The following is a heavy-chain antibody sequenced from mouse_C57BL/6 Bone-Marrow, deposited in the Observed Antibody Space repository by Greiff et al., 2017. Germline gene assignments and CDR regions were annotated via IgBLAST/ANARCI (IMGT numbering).Heavy chain of an antibody. CDR3: AREGLRQMDY. J-gene: IGHJ4*01. CDR1: GYTFTSYW. Sequence: QVQLQQSGAELVKPGASVKLSCTASGYTFTSYWMHWVKQRPGQGLEWIAMIHPNSGSTNYTEKFKSKVTLTVDKSSSTAYLQLSSLTSEDSAVYYCAREGLRQMDYWGQGTSVTVSA. CDR2: IHPNSGST. V-gene: IGHV1-64*01. D-gene: IGHD2-2*01.